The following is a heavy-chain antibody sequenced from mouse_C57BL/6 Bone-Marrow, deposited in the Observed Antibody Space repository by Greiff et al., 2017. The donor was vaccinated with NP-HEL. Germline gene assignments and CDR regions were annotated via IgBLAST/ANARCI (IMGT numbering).Heavy chain of an antibody. D-gene: IGHD2-5*01. CDR2: INPYNGGT. CDR3: ARKGYSNYGAWFAY. CDR1: GYTFTDYY. V-gene: IGHV1-19*01. Sequence: EVKLVESGPVLVKPGASVKMSCKASGYTFTDYYMNWVKQSHGKSLEWIGVINPYNGGTSYNQKFKGKATLTVDKSSSTAYMELNSLTSEDSAVYYCARKGYSNYGAWFAYWGQGTLVTVSA. J-gene: IGHJ3*01.